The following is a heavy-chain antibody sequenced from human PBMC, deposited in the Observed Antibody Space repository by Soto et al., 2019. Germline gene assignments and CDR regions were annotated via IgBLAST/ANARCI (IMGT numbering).Heavy chain of an antibody. J-gene: IGHJ4*02. Sequence: QVQLQESGPRLVKPSGTLTLTCAVSGVSISSNNWWSCVRQTPGKGLEWIAEIYHVGSINYNPSFKSRVTMSLDKSTNQFSLNLSSVTVADTAVYYCASLKQVGSGYYLDSWGQGTLVTVSS. CDR1: GVSISSNNW. D-gene: IGHD3-22*01. V-gene: IGHV4-4*02. CDR3: ASLKQVGSGYYLDS. CDR2: IYHVGSI.